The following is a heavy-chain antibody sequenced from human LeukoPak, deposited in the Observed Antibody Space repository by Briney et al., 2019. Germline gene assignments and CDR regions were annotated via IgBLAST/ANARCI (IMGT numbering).Heavy chain of an antibody. CDR1: GYTFTAYY. CDR3: ERDYYDSSAFGAFDI. CDR2: INPNSGGT. V-gene: IGHV1-2*02. J-gene: IGHJ3*02. D-gene: IGHD3-22*01. Sequence: ASVTVSCKASGYTFTAYYMHWVRQAPGQGLEWMGWINPNSGGTNYAQKFQGRVTMTRDTSISTAYMELSRLRSDDTAVYYCERDYYDSSAFGAFDIWGQGTMVTVSS.